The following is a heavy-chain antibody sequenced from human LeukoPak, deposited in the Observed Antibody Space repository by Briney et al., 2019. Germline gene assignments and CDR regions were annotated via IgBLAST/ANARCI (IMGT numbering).Heavy chain of an antibody. CDR3: ARIAIGLIVGVTVDY. CDR2: ISGYNGNS. CDR1: GYTFSNYG. J-gene: IGHJ4*02. Sequence: ASVKVSCKASGYTFSNYGISWARQAPGQGPEWMGWISGYNGNSNSAQKLQGRLTMTTDTSTSTAYMELGSLRSDDTAVYYCARIAIGLIVGVTVDYWGQGTLVTVSS. D-gene: IGHD1-26*01. V-gene: IGHV1-18*01.